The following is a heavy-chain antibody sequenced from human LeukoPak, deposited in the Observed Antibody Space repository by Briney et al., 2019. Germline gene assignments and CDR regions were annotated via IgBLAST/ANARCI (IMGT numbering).Heavy chain of an antibody. CDR3: ARARGGYDFDY. D-gene: IGHD5-12*01. CDR1: RFTFSSSW. V-gene: IGHV3-7*03. CDR2: LKQDGSEK. J-gene: IGHJ4*02. Sequence: PGGSMRLSCAASRFTFSSSWMSWVRQAPGKGLEWVANLKQDGSEKYYVDSVKGRFTISRDNAKNSLYLQLNSLRAEDTAVYYCARARGGYDFDYWGQGTLVTVSS.